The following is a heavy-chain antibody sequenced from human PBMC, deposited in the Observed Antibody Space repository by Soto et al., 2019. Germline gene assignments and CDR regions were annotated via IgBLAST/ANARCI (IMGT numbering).Heavy chain of an antibody. CDR3: ARPIQYYIDTRAQSAWFVP. J-gene: IGHJ5*02. V-gene: IGHV1-69*12. CDR2: IIPIFGTP. CDR1: GGTFSSYA. Sequence: QVQLVQSGAEVKKPGSSVKVSCKASGGTFSSYAISWVPQAPGQGLEWMGGIIPIFGTPNYAQKFQGRVTITADESTSTAYMELSSLRSEETAVYYWARPIQYYIDTRAQSAWFVPWCKGTLVAVSS. D-gene: IGHD3-22*01.